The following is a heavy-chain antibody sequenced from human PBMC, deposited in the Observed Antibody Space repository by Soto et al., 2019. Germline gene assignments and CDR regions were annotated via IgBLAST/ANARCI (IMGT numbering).Heavy chain of an antibody. CDR1: GGSISSGDYY. J-gene: IGHJ5*02. D-gene: IGHD6-6*01. V-gene: IGHV4-30-4*01. CDR2: IYHSGST. CDR3: ARERPDGARLDP. Sequence: SETLSLTCTVSGGSISSGDYYWSWIRQPPGKGLEWIGYIYHSGSTYYNPSLKSRVTISVNTSKNQFSLKLSSVTSADTAVYYCARERPDGARLDPWGQGTLVTVSS.